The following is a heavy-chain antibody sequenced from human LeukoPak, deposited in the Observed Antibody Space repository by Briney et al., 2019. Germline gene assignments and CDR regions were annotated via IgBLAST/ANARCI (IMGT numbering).Heavy chain of an antibody. CDR1: GVSISISSYY. J-gene: IGHJ1*01. D-gene: IGHD6-19*01. CDR3: ARDSGYSSGWVQH. V-gene: IGHV4-39*07. Sequence: SETLSLTCTVSGVSISISSYYWRWIRQPPGKGLEWIGSIYYSGSTYYNRSLKIRVTISVDTSKNQFSLKLSSVTAADTAVYYCARDSGYSSGWVQHWGQGTLVTV. CDR2: IYYSGST.